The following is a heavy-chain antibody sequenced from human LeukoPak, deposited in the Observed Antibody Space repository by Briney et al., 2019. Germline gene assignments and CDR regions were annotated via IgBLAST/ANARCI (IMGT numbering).Heavy chain of an antibody. V-gene: IGHV3-66*01. CDR2: IYSAGTS. Sequence: GGSLRLSCTVSGFSVSAIYLSWVRQVPGKGLQWVSGIYSAGTSFHAESLEGRFTISRDNAKNSLYLQMNSLRAEDTAVYYCARESLLWFGEDSKQFDYWGQGTLVTVSS. J-gene: IGHJ4*02. CDR1: GFSVSAIY. CDR3: ARESLLWFGEDSKQFDY. D-gene: IGHD3-10*01.